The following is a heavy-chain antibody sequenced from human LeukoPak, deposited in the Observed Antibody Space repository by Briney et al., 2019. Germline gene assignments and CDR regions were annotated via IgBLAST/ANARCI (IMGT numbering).Heavy chain of an antibody. CDR2: IYSGGST. CDR3: ASIKVAVAGSGA. Sequence: PGGSLRLSWAASGFTVSSNYMSWVRQAPGKGLEWVSVIYSGGSTYYADSVKGRFTISRDNSKNTLYLQMNSLRAEDTAVYYCASIKVAVAGSGAWGQGTLVTVSS. D-gene: IGHD6-19*01. V-gene: IGHV3-53*01. CDR1: GFTVSSNY. J-gene: IGHJ4*02.